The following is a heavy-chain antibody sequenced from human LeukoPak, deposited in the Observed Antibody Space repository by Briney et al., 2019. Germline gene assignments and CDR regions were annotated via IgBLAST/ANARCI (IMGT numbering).Heavy chain of an antibody. J-gene: IGHJ4*02. V-gene: IGHV6-1*01. CDR2: TYYRSKWYN. Sequence: SQTLSFTCAISGDSVSSNSAAWNWIRQSPSRGLEWLGRTYYRSKWYNDYAVSVKSRITINPDTSKNQFSLQLNSVTPEDTAVYYCAREWGGRSGWRKIFDYWGQGTLVTVSS. CDR1: GDSVSSNSAA. CDR3: AREWGGRSGWRKIFDY. D-gene: IGHD6-19*01.